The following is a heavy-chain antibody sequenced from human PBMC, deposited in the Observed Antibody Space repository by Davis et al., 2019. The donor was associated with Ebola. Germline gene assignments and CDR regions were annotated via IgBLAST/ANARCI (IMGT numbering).Heavy chain of an antibody. V-gene: IGHV4-34*01. D-gene: IGHD2-15*01. CDR2: IYYSGST. CDR3: AIAATLDYYYYYGMDV. CDR1: GGSFSGYY. J-gene: IGHJ6*02. Sequence: SETLSLTCAVYGGSFSGYYWGWIRQPPGKGLEWIGSIYYSGSTYYNPSLKSRVTISVDTSKNQFSLKLSSVTAADTAVYYCAIAATLDYYYYYGMDVWGQGTTVTVSS.